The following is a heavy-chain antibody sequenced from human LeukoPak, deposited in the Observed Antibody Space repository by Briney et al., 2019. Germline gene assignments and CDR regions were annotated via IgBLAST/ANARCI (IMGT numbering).Heavy chain of an antibody. CDR3: TKDSVAMVTTSDY. J-gene: IGHJ4*02. V-gene: IGHV3-7*03. D-gene: IGHD5-18*01. CDR2: IKKDGSEK. CDR1: GFTFSSYW. Sequence: GGSLRLSCAASGFTFSSYWMSWVRQAPGKGLEWVANIKKDGSEKYYVDSVKGRFTISRDNAKNSLYLQMNSLRPEDTALYYCTKDSVAMVTTSDYWGQGTLVTASS.